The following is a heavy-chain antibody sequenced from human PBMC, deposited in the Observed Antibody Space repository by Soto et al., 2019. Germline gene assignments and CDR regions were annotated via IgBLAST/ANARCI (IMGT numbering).Heavy chain of an antibody. J-gene: IGHJ4*02. CDR1: GFTVGSNY. V-gene: IGHV3-66*04. D-gene: IGHD3-22*01. Sequence: PGGSLRLSCAASGFTVGSNYMIWVRQAPGKGPEWVSVTYSGGSTYYADSVKGRFTISRDNSKNTLYLQMNSLRAEDTAVYYCARLTLAHDRSGYHIFAYWGLGTLVTVSS. CDR2: TYSGGST. CDR3: ARLTLAHDRSGYHIFAY.